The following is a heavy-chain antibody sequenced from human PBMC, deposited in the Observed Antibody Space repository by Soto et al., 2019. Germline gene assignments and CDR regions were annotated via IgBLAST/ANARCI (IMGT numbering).Heavy chain of an antibody. J-gene: IGHJ6*02. D-gene: IGHD7-27*01. CDR2: ISYDGSNK. CDR3: AKDKGTGEDYYYGMDV. V-gene: IGHV3-30*18. CDR1: GFTFSSYG. Sequence: QVQLVESGGGVVQPGRSLRLSCAASGFTFSSYGMHWVRQAPGKGLEWVAVISYDGSNKYYADSVKGRFTISRDNSKNPLYLQMNSLRAEDTAVYYCAKDKGTGEDYYYGMDVWGQGTTVTVSS.